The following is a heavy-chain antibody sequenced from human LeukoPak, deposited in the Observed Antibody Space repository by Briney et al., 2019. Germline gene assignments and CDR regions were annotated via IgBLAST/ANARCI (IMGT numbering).Heavy chain of an antibody. D-gene: IGHD3-22*01. V-gene: IGHV3-21*01. CDR2: ISSSSSYI. Sequence: GGSLRLSCAASGFTFSSCSMNWVRQAPGKGLERVSSISSSSSYIYYADSVKGRSTISRDNAKNSLYLQMNSLRAEDTAVYYCARELYYYDSSGLYWGQGTLVTVSS. CDR1: GFTFSSCS. J-gene: IGHJ4*02. CDR3: ARELYYYDSSGLY.